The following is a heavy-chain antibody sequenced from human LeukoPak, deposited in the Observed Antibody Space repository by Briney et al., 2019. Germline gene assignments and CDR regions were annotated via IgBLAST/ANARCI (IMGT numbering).Heavy chain of an antibody. CDR2: IKQDGSEK. CDR3: ARDRPLGPYLATIFGVVKDYGMDV. CDR1: GSTFSSYW. Sequence: GGSLRLSCAASGSTFSSYWMSWVRQAPGKGLEWVANIKQDGSEKYYVDSVKGRFTISRDNAKNSLYLQVNSLRAEDTAVYYCARDRPLGPYLATIFGVVKDYGMDVWGQGTTVTVSS. J-gene: IGHJ6*02. D-gene: IGHD3-3*01. V-gene: IGHV3-7*01.